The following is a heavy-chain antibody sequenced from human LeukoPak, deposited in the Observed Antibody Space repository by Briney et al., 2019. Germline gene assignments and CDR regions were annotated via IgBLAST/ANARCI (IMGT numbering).Heavy chain of an antibody. CDR2: ISSSSSTI. CDR3: ARDKTRGYSYGYAFDY. D-gene: IGHD5-18*01. J-gene: IGHJ4*02. V-gene: IGHV3-48*04. CDR1: GFTFSSFS. Sequence: PGGPLRLSCAASGFTFSSFSVTWVRKAPGKGLEWLSYISSSSSTIYYADSVKGRFTISRDNAKDSLYLQMTSLRAEDTAVYYCARDKTRGYSYGYAFDYWGQGTLVTVSS.